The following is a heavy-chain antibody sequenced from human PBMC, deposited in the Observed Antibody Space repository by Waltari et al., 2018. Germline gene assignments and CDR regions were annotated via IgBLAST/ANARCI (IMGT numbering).Heavy chain of an antibody. V-gene: IGHV4-61*09. CDR2: IYTSGST. D-gene: IGHD2-21*01. J-gene: IGHJ4*02. Sequence: QVQLQESGPGLVKPSQTLSLTCTVSGGSISSGSYYWSWIRQPAGKGLEWIGYIYTSGSTNYNPSLKSRVTISVDTSKNQFSRKLSSVTAADTAVYYCARDRAYCGGDCYTKWGQGTLVTVSS. CDR1: GGSISSGSYY. CDR3: ARDRAYCGGDCYTK.